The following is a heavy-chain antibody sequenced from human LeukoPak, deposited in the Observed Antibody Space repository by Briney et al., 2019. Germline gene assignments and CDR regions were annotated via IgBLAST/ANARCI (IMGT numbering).Heavy chain of an antibody. Sequence: GASVKVSCKASGYTLTGYYMHWVRQAPGQGLEWMGWINPNSGGTNYAQKFQGRVTMTRDTSISTAYMELSRLRSDDTAVYYCARGGLYGDYAFDYWGQGALVTVSS. J-gene: IGHJ4*02. CDR3: ARGGLYGDYAFDY. V-gene: IGHV1-2*02. CDR1: GYTLTGYY. CDR2: INPNSGGT. D-gene: IGHD4-17*01.